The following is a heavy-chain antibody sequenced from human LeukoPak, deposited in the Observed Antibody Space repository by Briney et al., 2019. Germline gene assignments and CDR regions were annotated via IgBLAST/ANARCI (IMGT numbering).Heavy chain of an antibody. Sequence: SSETLSLTCAVYGGSFSGYYWSWIRQPPGKGLEWIGEINHSGSTNYNPSLKGRVTISVDTSKNQFSLKLSSVTAADTAVYYCARECGDSKNWYLDLWGRGTLVTVSS. J-gene: IGHJ2*01. CDR2: INHSGST. CDR3: ARECGDSKNWYLDL. D-gene: IGHD4-17*01. V-gene: IGHV4-34*01. CDR1: GGSFSGYY.